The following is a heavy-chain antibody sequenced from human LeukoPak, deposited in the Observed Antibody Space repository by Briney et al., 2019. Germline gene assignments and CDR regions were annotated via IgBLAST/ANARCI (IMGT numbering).Heavy chain of an antibody. CDR3: AKPKHIVVVIGWFHP. Sequence: GGSLRLSCAASGFTFSSYAMSWVRQAPGKGLEWVSAISGSGGSTYYADSVKGRFTISRDNSKNTLYLQMNSLRAEDTAVYYCAKPKHIVVVIGWFHPWGQGTLVPVSS. CDR2: ISGSGGST. J-gene: IGHJ5*02. CDR1: GFTFSSYA. V-gene: IGHV3-23*01. D-gene: IGHD2-21*01.